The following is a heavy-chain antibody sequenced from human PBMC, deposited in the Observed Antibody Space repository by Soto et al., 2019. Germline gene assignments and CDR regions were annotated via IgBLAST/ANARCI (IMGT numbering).Heavy chain of an antibody. D-gene: IGHD3-3*01. Sequence: QVQLVESGGGVVQPGRSLRLSCAASGFTFSSYAMHWFRQAPGKGLEWVAVISYDGSNKYYADSVKGRLTISRDNSKNPLYLQMNSLRAEDTAVYYCARAAGNVLRFLEWLYYFDYWGQGTLVTVSS. CDR1: GFTFSSYA. CDR3: ARAAGNVLRFLEWLYYFDY. CDR2: ISYDGSNK. V-gene: IGHV3-30-3*01. J-gene: IGHJ4*02.